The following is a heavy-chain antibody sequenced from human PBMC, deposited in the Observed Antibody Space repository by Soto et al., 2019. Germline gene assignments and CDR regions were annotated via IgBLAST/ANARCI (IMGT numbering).Heavy chain of an antibody. CDR1: GFTVSSNY. CDR2: IYSGGST. CDR3: ARFGTDYYDSSVLDY. V-gene: IGHV3-53*01. Sequence: HPGGSLRLSCAASGFTVSSNYMSWVRQAPGKGLEWVSVIYSGGSTYYADSVKGRFTISRDNSKNTLYLQMNSLRAEDTAVYYCARFGTDYYDSSVLDYWGQGTLVTVSS. D-gene: IGHD3-22*01. J-gene: IGHJ4*02.